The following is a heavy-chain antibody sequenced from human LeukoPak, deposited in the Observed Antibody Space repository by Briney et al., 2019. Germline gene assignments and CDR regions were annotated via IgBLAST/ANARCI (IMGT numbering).Heavy chain of an antibody. CDR3: AREWAMAVAGPNFDY. J-gene: IGHJ4*02. D-gene: IGHD6-19*01. Sequence: ASVKVSCKASGYTFTSYYMHWVRQAPGQGLEWMGIINPSGGSTSYAQKFQGRVTMTRDTSTSTVYMELSSLRSEDTAVYYCAREWAMAVAGPNFDYWGQGTLVTVSS. V-gene: IGHV1-46*01. CDR2: INPSGGST. CDR1: GYTFTSYY.